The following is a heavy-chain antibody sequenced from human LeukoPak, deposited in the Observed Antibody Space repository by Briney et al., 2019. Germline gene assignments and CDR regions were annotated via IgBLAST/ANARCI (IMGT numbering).Heavy chain of an antibody. CDR1: GGSISRYY. CDR2: IYTSGST. Sequence: PSETLSLTCTVSGGSISRYYWSWIRQPAGKGLEGIGRIYTSGSTNYNLSLKSRVTMSVDTSKNQFSLKLSSVTAADTAVYYCARVRYSYGYWFDPWGQGTLVTVSS. CDR3: ARVRYSYGYWFDP. J-gene: IGHJ5*02. V-gene: IGHV4-4*07. D-gene: IGHD5-18*01.